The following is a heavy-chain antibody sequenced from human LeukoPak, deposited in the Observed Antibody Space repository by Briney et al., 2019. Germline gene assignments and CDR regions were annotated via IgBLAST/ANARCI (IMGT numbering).Heavy chain of an antibody. CDR3: ARQMVIDSSDDALDI. V-gene: IGHV1-8*03. CDR2: MNPDSGNT. Sequence: ASEKVSCKASGYTFTSYDVNWVRQATGQGLQWMGWMNPDSGNTVYAQKFQGRVTITRNTSISTAYMELSSLRSEDTAVYYCARQMVIDSSDDALDIWGQGTMVTVSS. D-gene: IGHD2/OR15-2a*01. J-gene: IGHJ3*02. CDR1: GYTFTSYD.